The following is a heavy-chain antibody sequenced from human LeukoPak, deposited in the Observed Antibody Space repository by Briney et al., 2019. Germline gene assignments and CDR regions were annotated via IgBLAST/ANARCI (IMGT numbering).Heavy chain of an antibody. D-gene: IGHD6-6*01. Sequence: PGGSLRLSCTYSGFTFSYYGIHWVRQAPGKGLGWVTFISYDGNNEYYADSVKGRFTFSRDDSKNTLYLHMNSLRTEDTAVYYCARAVYSSSSDYMDVWGKGTTVTVSS. CDR3: ARAVYSSSSDYMDV. CDR2: ISYDGNNE. CDR1: GFTFSYYG. J-gene: IGHJ6*03. V-gene: IGHV3-30*04.